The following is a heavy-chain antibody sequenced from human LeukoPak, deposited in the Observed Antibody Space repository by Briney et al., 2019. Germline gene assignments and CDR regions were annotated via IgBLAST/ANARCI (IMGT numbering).Heavy chain of an antibody. CDR2: ISWDGGST. Sequence: PGGSLRLSCAASGFTFDDYTMHWVRQAPGKGLEWVSLISWDGGSTYYADSVKGRFTISRDNSKNTLYLQMNSLRAEDTAVYYCARDQGNDFWSGYPDLWGQGTLVTVSS. CDR3: ARDQGNDFWSGYPDL. J-gene: IGHJ5*02. CDR1: GFTFDDYT. D-gene: IGHD3-3*01. V-gene: IGHV3-43*01.